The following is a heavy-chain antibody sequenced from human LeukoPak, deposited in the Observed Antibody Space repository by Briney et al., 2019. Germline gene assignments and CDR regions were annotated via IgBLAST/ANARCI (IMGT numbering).Heavy chain of an antibody. CDR2: ISYDGSNK. CDR3: VRGGPSTWS. CDR1: GFTFGSYA. J-gene: IGHJ5*02. D-gene: IGHD2-15*01. V-gene: IGHV3-30-3*01. Sequence: PGRSLRLSCSASGFTFGSYAMHWVRQAPGKGLEWVAVISYDGSNKYYADSVKGRFTISRDSSKNTLYLQMNSLRAEDTAVYYCVRGGPSTWSWGQGTLVTVSS.